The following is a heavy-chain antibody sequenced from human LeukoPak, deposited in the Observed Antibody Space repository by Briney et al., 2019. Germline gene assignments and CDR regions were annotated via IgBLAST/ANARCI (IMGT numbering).Heavy chain of an antibody. D-gene: IGHD5-24*01. CDR2: INHSGST. Sequence: SETLSLTCAVYGGSFRGYYWSWIRQPPGKGLEWIGEINHSGSTNYNPSLKSRVTISVDTSKNQFSLKLSSVTAADTAVYYCARGRDGYNYVYYYYYYMDVWGKGTTVTVSS. V-gene: IGHV4-34*01. CDR3: ARGRDGYNYVYYYYYYMDV. J-gene: IGHJ6*03. CDR1: GGSFRGYY.